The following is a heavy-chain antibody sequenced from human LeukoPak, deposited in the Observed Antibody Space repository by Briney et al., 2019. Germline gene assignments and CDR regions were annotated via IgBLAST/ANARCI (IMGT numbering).Heavy chain of an antibody. CDR3: ARGEVAPNWFDP. J-gene: IGHJ5*02. D-gene: IGHD5-12*01. Sequence: PSETLSLTCTVSGGSIGRYYWSWIRQPPGKGLEWIGYIYYSGSTNYNPSLKSRVTISVDTSKNQFSLRLYSVTPADTAVYYCARGEVAPNWFDPWGQGILVTVSS. CDR1: GGSIGRYY. CDR2: IYYSGST. V-gene: IGHV4-59*01.